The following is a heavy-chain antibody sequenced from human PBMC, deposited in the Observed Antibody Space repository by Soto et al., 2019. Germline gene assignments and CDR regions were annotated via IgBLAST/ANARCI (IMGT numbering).Heavy chain of an antibody. J-gene: IGHJ4*02. CDR2: ISYDGSNK. CDR3: AKDSGIVVARYYFDY. V-gene: IGHV3-30*18. Sequence: HPGGSLRLSCAASGFTFSSYGMHWVRQAPGKGLEWVAVISYDGSNKYYADSVKGRFTISRDNSKNTLYLQMNSLRAEDTAVYYCAKDSGIVVARYYFDYWGQGALVTVSS. CDR1: GFTFSSYG. D-gene: IGHD2-15*01.